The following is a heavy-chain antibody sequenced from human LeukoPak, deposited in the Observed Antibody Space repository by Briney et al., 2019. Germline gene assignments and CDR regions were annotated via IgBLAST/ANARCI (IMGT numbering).Heavy chain of an antibody. V-gene: IGHV4-59*01. Sequence: SETLSLTCTVSGGSISSYYWSWIRQPPGQGLEWIGYIYYSGSTNYNPSLKSRVTISVDTSKNQFSLKLSSVTAADTAVYYCARDRRPAFDYWGQGTLVTVSS. CDR3: ARDRRPAFDY. CDR2: IYYSGST. D-gene: IGHD2-2*01. J-gene: IGHJ4*02. CDR1: GGSISSYY.